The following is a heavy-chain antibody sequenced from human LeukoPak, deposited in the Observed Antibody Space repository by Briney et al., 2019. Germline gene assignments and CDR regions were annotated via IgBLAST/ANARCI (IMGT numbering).Heavy chain of an antibody. CDR3: AXGSGXTEYYYDSSGYYGGVGFDY. CDR2: INWNGGST. Sequence: GGSLRLSCAASGFTFDDYGMSWVRQAPGKGLEWVSGINWNGGSTGYADSVKGRFTISRDNAKNSLYLQMNSLRAEDTALYYCAXGSGXTEYYYDSSGYYGGVGFDYWGQGTLVTVSS. J-gene: IGHJ4*02. D-gene: IGHD3-22*01. CDR1: GFTFDDYG. V-gene: IGHV3-20*04.